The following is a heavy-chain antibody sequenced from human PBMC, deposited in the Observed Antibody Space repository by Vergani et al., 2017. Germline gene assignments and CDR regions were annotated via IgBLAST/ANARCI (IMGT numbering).Heavy chain of an antibody. J-gene: IGHJ4*02. CDR3: AREIVYGRYFDY. D-gene: IGHD5/OR15-5a*01. CDR2: INPNSGGT. V-gene: IGHV1-2*02. CDR1: GYTFTGYY. Sequence: QVQLVQSGAEVKKPGASVKVSCKASGYTFTGYYMHWVRQAPGQGLEWMGWINPNSGGTNYPQKFQGRVTMTRDTSISTAYMELSSLRSEDTAVYYCAREIVYGRYFDYWGQGTLVTVSS.